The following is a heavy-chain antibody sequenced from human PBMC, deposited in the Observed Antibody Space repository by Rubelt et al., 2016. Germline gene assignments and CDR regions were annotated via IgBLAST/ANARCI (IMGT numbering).Heavy chain of an antibody. CDR3: AREPAAALVFDY. Sequence: QVQLVQSGAEVKKPGSSVTVSCKASGGTFSSYAISWVRQAPGQGLEWMGWIKPNSGGTNYAQTFQGSVTMTRDTSISTAYMELSRRGSDDTAVYYGAREPAAALVFDYWGQGTLVTVSS. V-gene: IGHV1-2*02. CDR2: IKPNSGGT. D-gene: IGHD6-13*01. J-gene: IGHJ4*02. CDR1: GGTFSSYA.